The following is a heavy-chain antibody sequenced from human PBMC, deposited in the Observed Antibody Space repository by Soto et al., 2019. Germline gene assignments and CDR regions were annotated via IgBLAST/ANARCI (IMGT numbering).Heavy chain of an antibody. CDR2: IHYSGSI. V-gene: IGHV4-39*02. CDR1: GGSVSSGTYY. J-gene: IGHJ5*02. Sequence: LETLSLTCTVSGGSVSSGTYYWGWIRQPPGKGLEWIGSIHYSGSIFYNPSLKSRVTISLDTSKNDFSLTLISVTAADTAVYYCARRRKDWFDAWGQGTLVTVSS. CDR3: ARRRKDWFDA.